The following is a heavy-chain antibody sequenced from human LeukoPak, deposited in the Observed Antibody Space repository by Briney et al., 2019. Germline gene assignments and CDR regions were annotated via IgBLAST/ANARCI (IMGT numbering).Heavy chain of an antibody. V-gene: IGHV3-30-3*01. CDR3: AKGGYGDYGPTREYY. J-gene: IGHJ4*02. CDR1: GFTFSSYA. CDR2: ISYDGSNK. Sequence: GGSLRLSCAASGFTFSSYAMHWVRQAPGKGLEWVAVISYDGSNKYYADSVKGRFTISRDNSKNTLYLQMNSLRAEDTAVYYCAKGGYGDYGPTREYYWGQGTLVTVSS. D-gene: IGHD4-17*01.